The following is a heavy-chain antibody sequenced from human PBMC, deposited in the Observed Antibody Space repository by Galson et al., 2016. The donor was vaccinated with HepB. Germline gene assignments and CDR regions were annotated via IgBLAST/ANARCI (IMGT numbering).Heavy chain of an antibody. J-gene: IGHJ4*02. V-gene: IGHV4-4*01. CDR2: TFVDGNT. CDR1: GGSISTTRW. Sequence: ETLSLTCSVSGGSISTTRWWSWVRQPPGKGLEWIGETFVDGNTHYHPSLTSRITISVDKSKNQLSLKLMSVTAADTAVYCCARHLTTSGTRGFDYWGPGTLVTVSS. CDR3: ARHLTTSGTRGFDY. D-gene: IGHD6-13*01.